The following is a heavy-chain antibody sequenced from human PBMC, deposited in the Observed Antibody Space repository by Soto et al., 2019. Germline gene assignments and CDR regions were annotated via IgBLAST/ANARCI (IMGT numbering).Heavy chain of an antibody. D-gene: IGHD2-2*01. V-gene: IGHV3-48*02. CDR2: ISASTLTT. CDR1: GFPFSTYS. Sequence: EVELVESGGGLVQPGGALRLSCAASGFPFSTYSMSWVRQAPGKGLEWISYISASTLTTFYADSVKGRFTISRDTAQNSLYLQMNSLRHEDTAVYYCARAPQLVAPAATGFDSWGQGTLVTVSS. J-gene: IGHJ4*02. CDR3: ARAPQLVAPAATGFDS.